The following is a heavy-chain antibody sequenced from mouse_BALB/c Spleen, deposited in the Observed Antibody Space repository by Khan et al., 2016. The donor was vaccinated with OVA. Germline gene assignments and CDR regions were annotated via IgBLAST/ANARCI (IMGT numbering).Heavy chain of an antibody. CDR3: DGEIYYECAYYYAMED. CDR1: GFSLTGYG. Sequence: QVQLKESGPGLVAPSQSLSITCTVSGFSLTGYGVNWVRQPPGKGLEWLGMLWGDGSTDYNSALKSRLCISKDNSKSQVFLKMNSLHTDDTARYYCDGEIYYECAYYYAMEDKGQGASVTVS. J-gene: IGHJ4*01. CDR2: LWGDGST. D-gene: IGHD2-4*01. V-gene: IGHV2-6-7*01.